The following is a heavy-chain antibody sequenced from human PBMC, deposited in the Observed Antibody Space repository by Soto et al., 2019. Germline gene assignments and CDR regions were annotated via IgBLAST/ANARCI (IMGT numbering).Heavy chain of an antibody. V-gene: IGHV4-34*01. CDR3: ARGPRCCSGGSCYKGYDY. CDR1: GGSFSGYY. CDR2: INHSGST. J-gene: IGHJ4*02. D-gene: IGHD2-15*01. Sequence: SESLSLTCAVSGGSFSGYYWSWIRQPPGKGLEWIGEINHSGSTNYNPSLQSRVTISVDTSKNQFSLKLSSVTAADTAVYYCARGPRCCSGGSCYKGYDYWGQGTLVTVSS.